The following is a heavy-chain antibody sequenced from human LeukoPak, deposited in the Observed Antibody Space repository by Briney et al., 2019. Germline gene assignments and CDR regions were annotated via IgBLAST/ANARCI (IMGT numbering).Heavy chain of an antibody. Sequence: GGSLRLSCAASGFTFSSYAMAWVRQAPGKGLEWVSTISGSSTTTYYADSVKGRFTISRDNTENALSLQMNSLRAEDTAVYYCARVRPRVDWYFDLWGRGTLVTVSS. CDR3: ARVRPRVDWYFDL. J-gene: IGHJ2*01. CDR2: ISGSSTTT. CDR1: GFTFSSYA. V-gene: IGHV3-23*01.